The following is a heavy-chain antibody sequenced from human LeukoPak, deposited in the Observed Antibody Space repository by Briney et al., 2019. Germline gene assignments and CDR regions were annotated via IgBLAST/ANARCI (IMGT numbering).Heavy chain of an antibody. CDR3: ARDHTAMVTGWFDP. D-gene: IGHD5-18*01. V-gene: IGHV4-31*03. CDR2: IYYSGST. Sequence: SETLSLTCTVSGGSISSGGYYWSWIRQHPGKGLEWIGNIYYSGSTYYNPSLKSRVTISVDTSENQFSLKLSSVTAADTAVYYCARDHTAMVTGWFDPWGQGTLVTVSS. CDR1: GGSISSGGYY. J-gene: IGHJ5*02.